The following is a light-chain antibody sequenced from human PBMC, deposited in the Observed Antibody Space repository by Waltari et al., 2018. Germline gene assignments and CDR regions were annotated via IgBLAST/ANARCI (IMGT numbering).Light chain of an antibody. V-gene: IGKV1-39*01. Sequence: DIQMTQSPSSLSASVGDRVTITCRASQSISSYLNWYQQKPGKAPKLLIYAASSLQSGVPPRFSGSGSGTDFTLTISSLQPADFATYYCQQSYSTPPTFGQGTKVEIK. CDR2: AAS. CDR3: QQSYSTPPT. J-gene: IGKJ1*01. CDR1: QSISSY.